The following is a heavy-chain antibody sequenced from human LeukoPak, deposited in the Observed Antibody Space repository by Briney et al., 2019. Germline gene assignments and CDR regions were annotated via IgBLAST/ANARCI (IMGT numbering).Heavy chain of an antibody. CDR1: GGSISSGDYY. CDR2: IYYSGST. Sequence: SQTLSLTCTVSGGSISSGDYYWSWIRQPPGKGLEWIGYIYYSGSTYYNPSLKSRVTISVDTSKNQFSLKLSSVTAADTAVYYCATVGMTTATGFDYWGQGTLVTVSS. J-gene: IGHJ4*02. V-gene: IGHV4-30-4*01. CDR3: ATVGMTTATGFDY. D-gene: IGHD4-17*01.